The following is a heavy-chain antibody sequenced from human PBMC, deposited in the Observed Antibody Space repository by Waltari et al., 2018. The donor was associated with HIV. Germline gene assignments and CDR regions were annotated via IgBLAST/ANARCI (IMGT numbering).Heavy chain of an antibody. Sequence: EVQLVESGGGLVQPGGSLRLSCAASGFTVSSNYMSWVRQAPGKGLEWVSVIYSGGSTYYADSVKGRFTISRDNSKNTLYLQMNSLRAEDTAVYYCARDSPIYYGSGSYYYYYGMDVWGQGTTVTVSS. CDR3: ARDSPIYYGSGSYYYYYGMDV. J-gene: IGHJ6*02. V-gene: IGHV3-66*02. D-gene: IGHD3-10*01. CDR2: IYSGGST. CDR1: GFTVSSNY.